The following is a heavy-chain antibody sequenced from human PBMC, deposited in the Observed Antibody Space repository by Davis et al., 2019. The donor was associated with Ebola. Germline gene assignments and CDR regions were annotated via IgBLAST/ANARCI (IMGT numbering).Heavy chain of an antibody. CDR1: GFTFRSYG. CDR2: LGTSADA. Sequence: GESLKISCAASGFTFRSYGMHWVRQAPGKGLEWVSTLGTSADAYHADSVKGRFTISRDNSKNTLYLQMNGLRAEDTAVYYCTRHVSGDFWYFDLWGRGTLVTVSS. J-gene: IGHJ2*01. CDR3: TRHVSGDFWYFDL. V-gene: IGHV3-23*01. D-gene: IGHD4-17*01.